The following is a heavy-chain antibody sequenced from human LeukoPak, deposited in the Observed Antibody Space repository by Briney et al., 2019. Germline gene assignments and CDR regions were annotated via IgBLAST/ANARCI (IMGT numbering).Heavy chain of an antibody. J-gene: IGHJ1*01. D-gene: IGHD3-10*01. CDR2: IYYSGST. V-gene: IGHV4-59*01. CDR1: GGSISSYY. Sequence: SETLSLTCTVSGGSISSYYWSWIRQPPGKGLEWIGYIYYSGSTNYNPSLKSRVTISVDTSKNQFSLKLSSVTAADTAVYYCVRGLGYFQHWGHGTLVTVSS. CDR3: VRGLGYFQH.